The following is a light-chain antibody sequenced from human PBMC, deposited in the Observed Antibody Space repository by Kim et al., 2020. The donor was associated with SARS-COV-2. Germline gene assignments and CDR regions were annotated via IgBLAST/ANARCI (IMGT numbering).Light chain of an antibody. CDR2: DVS. V-gene: IGLV2-14*01. Sequence: QSALTQPASVSGSPGQSITISCTGTSSDVGGYNYVSWYQQHPGKAPQLMIYDVSQRPSGVSNRFSGSKSGNTASLTISGLQAEDEADYYCSSYTSNSTSVFGGGTQLTVL. CDR1: SSDVGGYNY. J-gene: IGLJ2*01. CDR3: SSYTSNSTSV.